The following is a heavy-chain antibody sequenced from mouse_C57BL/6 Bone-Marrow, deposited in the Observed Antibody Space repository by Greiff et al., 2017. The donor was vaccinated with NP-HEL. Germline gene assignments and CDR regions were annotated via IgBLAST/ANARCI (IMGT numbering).Heavy chain of an antibody. Sequence: EVQRVESGGGLVKPGGSLKLSCAASGFTFSDYGMHWVRQAPEKGLEWVAYISSGSSTIYYADTVKGRFTISRDNAKNTLVLQMTSLRSEDTAMYYCAKGWLLGAMDYWGQGTSVTVSS. CDR2: ISSGSSTI. V-gene: IGHV5-17*01. J-gene: IGHJ4*01. D-gene: IGHD2-3*01. CDR1: GFTFSDYG. CDR3: AKGWLLGAMDY.